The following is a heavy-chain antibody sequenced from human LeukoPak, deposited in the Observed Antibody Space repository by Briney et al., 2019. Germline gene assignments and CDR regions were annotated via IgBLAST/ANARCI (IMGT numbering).Heavy chain of an antibody. CDR2: IRSDGDNK. CDR1: GFTFSNFG. V-gene: IGHV3-30*02. Sequence: GGSLRLSCAASGFTFSNFGMHWVRQAPGKGLEWVAFIRSDGDNKFYADFVKGRFTVSRDNSKNTLYLQMNSLTADDTAVYYCAKIKWDRGVTVFYNYFVDVWGQGTTVTVSS. J-gene: IGHJ6*02. CDR3: AKIKWDRGVTVFYNYFVDV. D-gene: IGHD3-10*01.